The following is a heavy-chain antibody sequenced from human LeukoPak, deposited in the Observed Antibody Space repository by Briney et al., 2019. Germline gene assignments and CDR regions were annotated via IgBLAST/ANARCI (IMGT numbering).Heavy chain of an antibody. CDR3: ARARISVLRYFDWSPYYFDY. Sequence: ASVKVSCKASGYTFTGYYMHWVRQAPGQGLEWMGWINPNSGGTNYAQKFQGRVTMTKDTSISTAYMELSRLRSDDTAVYYCARARISVLRYFDWSPYYFDYWGQGTLVTVSS. J-gene: IGHJ4*02. CDR1: GYTFTGYY. CDR2: INPNSGGT. D-gene: IGHD3-9*01. V-gene: IGHV1-2*02.